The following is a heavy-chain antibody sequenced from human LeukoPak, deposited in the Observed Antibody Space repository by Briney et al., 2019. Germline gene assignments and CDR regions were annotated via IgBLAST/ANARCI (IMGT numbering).Heavy chain of an antibody. V-gene: IGHV1-2*02. CDR3: ASEGVTGTTDGFDF. J-gene: IGHJ3*01. Sequence: ASVKASCKTSGYTFTGYYMHWVRQAPGQGLEWMGWINPNSGGTTYAQKFQGRVTMTRDTSISTAYMELSRLRSDDTAVYYCASEGVTGTTDGFDFWGQGTMVTVSS. CDR1: GYTFTGYY. CDR2: INPNSGGT. D-gene: IGHD1-20*01.